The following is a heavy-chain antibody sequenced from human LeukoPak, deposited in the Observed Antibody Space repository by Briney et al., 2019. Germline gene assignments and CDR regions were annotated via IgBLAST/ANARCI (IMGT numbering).Heavy chain of an antibody. V-gene: IGHV4-38-2*01. J-gene: IGHJ4*02. Sequence: PSETLSLTCAVSGYSISSGRYWGWIRQPPRMGLEWIGSVFHSGSTYYNPSLKSRVTISVDTSKNQFSLNLRSVTAADTAVYYCARSLSTAGIDYWGQGTLVTVSS. CDR1: GYSISSGRY. CDR3: ARSLSTAGIDY. CDR2: VFHSGST. D-gene: IGHD2-2*01.